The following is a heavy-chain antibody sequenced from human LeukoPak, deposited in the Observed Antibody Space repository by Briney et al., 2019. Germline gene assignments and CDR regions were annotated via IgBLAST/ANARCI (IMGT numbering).Heavy chain of an antibody. CDR1: VGSISTDGYF. V-gene: IGHV4-39*01. Sequence: PSETLSLTCTVSVGSISTDGYFWGWIRQPPGKQMEWIATIYYRGNSYYSPSLKSRVIITADTSKNQFSLKLTSVSAADTAVYFCARFYHNGMDVWGQGTTVTVSS. J-gene: IGHJ6*02. CDR2: IYYRGNS. CDR3: ARFYHNGMDV.